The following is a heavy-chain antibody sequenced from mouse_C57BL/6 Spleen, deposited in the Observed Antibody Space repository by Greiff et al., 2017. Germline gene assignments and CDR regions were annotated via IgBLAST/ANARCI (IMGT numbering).Heavy chain of an antibody. Sequence: VQLQQSGAELVTPGASVTLSCKASGYTFTEYTILWVKQRAGQGLEGIGWFYPGSGSIKSNEQFKDKATLTADKSSSTVYMELSRLTSEGSAVYFWARHAAPWDYVDAMDYWGQGTSVTVSS. V-gene: IGHV1-62-2*01. D-gene: IGHD2-4*01. J-gene: IGHJ4*01. CDR3: ARHAAPWDYVDAMDY. CDR1: GYTFTEYT. CDR2: FYPGSGSI.